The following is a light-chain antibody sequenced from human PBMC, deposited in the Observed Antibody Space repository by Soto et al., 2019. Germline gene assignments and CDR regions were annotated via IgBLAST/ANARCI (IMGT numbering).Light chain of an antibody. CDR3: QQYGSSPLT. Sequence: EIVLTQSPGTLSLSTGGRATLSCRASLSVSSDYLAWYQQKPGQAPRLLIYGASSRATGIPDRFSGSGSGTDFTLTISRLEPEDFAVYYCQQYGSSPLTFGGGTNVEIK. V-gene: IGKV3-20*01. CDR1: LSVSSDY. J-gene: IGKJ4*01. CDR2: GAS.